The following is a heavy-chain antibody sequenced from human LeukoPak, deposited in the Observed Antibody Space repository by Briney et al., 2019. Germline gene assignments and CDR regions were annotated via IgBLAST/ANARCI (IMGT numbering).Heavy chain of an antibody. CDR1: GFTFSDYW. CDR3: ARHTTLDP. V-gene: IGHV3-7*01. J-gene: IGHJ5*02. Sequence: GGSLRLSCAVSGFTFSDYWMSWVRQAPGKGLEWVANIRQDGNEKHYVDSVKGRFTISRDNVKNSLYLQMNSLRAEDTAVYYCARHTTLDPWGQGALATVSS. D-gene: IGHD1-14*01. CDR2: IRQDGNEK.